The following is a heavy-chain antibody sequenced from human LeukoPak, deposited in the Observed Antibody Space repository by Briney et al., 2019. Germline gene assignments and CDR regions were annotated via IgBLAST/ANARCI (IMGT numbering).Heavy chain of an antibody. V-gene: IGHV1-2*02. Sequence: ASVKVSCKASGYTFTSYYMHWVRQAPGQGLEWMGWINPNSGDTNYAQSFQGRVTMTRDMSINTAYMELVRLRSDDTALYYCARDFAGDALDSWGQGTLVTVSS. J-gene: IGHJ4*02. CDR2: INPNSGDT. D-gene: IGHD3-10*01. CDR3: ARDFAGDALDS. CDR1: GYTFTSYY.